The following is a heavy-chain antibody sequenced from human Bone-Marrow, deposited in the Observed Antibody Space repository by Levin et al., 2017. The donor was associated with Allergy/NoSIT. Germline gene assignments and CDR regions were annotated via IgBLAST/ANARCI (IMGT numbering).Heavy chain of an antibody. Sequence: PGGSLRLSCAASGFTVSSNYMSWVRQAPGKGLEWVSVIYSGGSTYYADSVKGRFTISRDNSKNTLYLQMNSLRAEDTAVYYCARDGRAAAPQYYYGMDVWGQGTTVTVSS. CDR3: ARDGRAAAPQYYYGMDV. CDR1: GFTVSSNY. V-gene: IGHV3-53*01. D-gene: IGHD6-13*01. J-gene: IGHJ6*02. CDR2: IYSGGST.